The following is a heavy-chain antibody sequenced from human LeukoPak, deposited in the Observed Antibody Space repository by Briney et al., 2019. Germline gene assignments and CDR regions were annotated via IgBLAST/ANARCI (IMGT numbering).Heavy chain of an antibody. Sequence: ASVKDSCKASGYTFTSYAMNWVRQAPGQGLEWMGRINTNTGNPTYAQGFTGRFVFSLDTSVSTAYLQISSLKAEDTAVYYCARDYVWGSYRPLDYWGQGTLVTVSS. CDR3: ARDYVWGSYRPLDY. CDR2: INTNTGNP. D-gene: IGHD3-16*02. J-gene: IGHJ4*02. V-gene: IGHV7-4-1*02. CDR1: GYTFTSYA.